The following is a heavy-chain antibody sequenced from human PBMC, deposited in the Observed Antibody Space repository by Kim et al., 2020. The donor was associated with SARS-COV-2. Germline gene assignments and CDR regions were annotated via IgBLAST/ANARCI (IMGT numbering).Heavy chain of an antibody. Sequence: SVNGRFTISRDKSKNTLYLEMNSLRAEDTAVYYCAKDPGSGSYFGGLDDYWGQGTLVTVSS. CDR3: AKDPGSGSYFGGLDDY. V-gene: IGHV3-23*01. D-gene: IGHD1-26*01. J-gene: IGHJ4*02.